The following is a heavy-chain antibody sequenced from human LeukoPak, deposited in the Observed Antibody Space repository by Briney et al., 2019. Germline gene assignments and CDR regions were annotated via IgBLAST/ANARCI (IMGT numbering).Heavy chain of an antibody. J-gene: IGHJ5*02. D-gene: IGHD5-18*01. CDR2: IYYSGSA. Sequence: SETLSLTCTVSGGSISSSNYYWGWIRQPPGKGLEWIVTIYYSGSAYYNPSLKSRVTVSVDTSNNQFSLKLSSVTAADTAVYYCARGTAMVTVGFDPWGQGTLVTVSS. CDR3: ARGTAMVTVGFDP. V-gene: IGHV4-39*01. CDR1: GGSISSSNYY.